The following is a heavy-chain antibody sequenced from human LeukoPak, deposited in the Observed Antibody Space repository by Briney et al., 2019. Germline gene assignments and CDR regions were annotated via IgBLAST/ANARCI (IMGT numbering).Heavy chain of an antibody. CDR2: ISAYNGNT. J-gene: IGHJ6*03. V-gene: IGHV1-18*01. Sequence: ASVKVSCKASGYTFTSYGISWVRQAPGQGLEWMGWISAYNGNTNYAQKLQGRVTMTTDTSTSTAYMELRSLRSDDTAVYYCAREILGYYDILTGYPHRYMDVWGKGTTVTISS. CDR3: AREILGYYDILTGYPHRYMDV. CDR1: GYTFTSYG. D-gene: IGHD3-9*01.